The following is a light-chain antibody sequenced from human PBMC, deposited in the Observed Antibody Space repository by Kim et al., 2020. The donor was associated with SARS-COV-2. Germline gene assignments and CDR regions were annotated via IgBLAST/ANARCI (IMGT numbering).Light chain of an antibody. V-gene: IGKV3-15*01. J-gene: IGKJ1*01. CDR3: LQYSDWWT. CDR1: QSVDSN. Sequence: SGAPGERVSLSCRASQSVDSNLAWYQQQPGQAPRLLIYDVSIRAIGVPARFSGSGSGTQFSLTIGSLQPEDAAVYYCLQYSDWWTFGQGTKVDIK. CDR2: DVS.